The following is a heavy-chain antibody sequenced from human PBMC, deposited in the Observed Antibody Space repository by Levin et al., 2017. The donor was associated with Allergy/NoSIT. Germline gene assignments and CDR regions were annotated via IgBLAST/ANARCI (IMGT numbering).Heavy chain of an antibody. CDR2: IKQDGGEK. CDR3: AREDYDYVWGSYGAIDS. Sequence: GGSLRLSCAVSGFNISNYWMNWVRLAPGKGLEWVANIKQDGGEKNFVDSVKGRFSISRDNAKNSVYLQMNSLRVEDTAVYYCAREDYDYVWGSYGAIDSWGQGTLVTVSS. D-gene: IGHD3-16*01. V-gene: IGHV3-7*04. J-gene: IGHJ4*02. CDR1: GFNISNYW.